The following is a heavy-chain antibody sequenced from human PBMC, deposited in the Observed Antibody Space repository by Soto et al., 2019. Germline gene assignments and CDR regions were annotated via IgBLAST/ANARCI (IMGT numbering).Heavy chain of an antibody. D-gene: IGHD3-22*01. Sequence: QITLKESGPTLVKPTQTLTLTCTFSGFSLSTGGVGVGWIRQPPGKALEWLAIIYWDDDKRYSPSLKSRLTITKDTSKNQVVLTMTNMDPVDTATYYCAHNMVYDSSGYYYEVPILWGQGTLVTVSS. CDR3: AHNMVYDSSGYYYEVPIL. J-gene: IGHJ4*02. V-gene: IGHV2-5*02. CDR1: GFSLSTGGVG. CDR2: IYWDDDK.